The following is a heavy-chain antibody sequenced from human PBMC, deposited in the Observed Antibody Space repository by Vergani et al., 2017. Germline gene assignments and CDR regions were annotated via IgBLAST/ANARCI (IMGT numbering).Heavy chain of an antibody. CDR1: GDSISSGVYY. CDR3: ARMGGYDEGDAFRIGYFDS. CDR2: IYSTGST. D-gene: IGHD3-22*01. J-gene: IGHJ4*02. V-gene: IGHV4-31*03. Sequence: QVQLQESGPGLVKPSQTLSLTCSVSGDSISSGVYYWNWIRQHPGKGLEWIGYIYSTGSTHYNPSLRRRIKMSVDTSKNQFSLKLNSVTAADTAMYYCARMGGYDEGDAFRIGYFDSWGPGILVTVSS.